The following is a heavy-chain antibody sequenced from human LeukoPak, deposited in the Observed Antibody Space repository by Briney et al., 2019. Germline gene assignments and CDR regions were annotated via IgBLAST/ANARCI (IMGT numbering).Heavy chain of an antibody. CDR1: GYTFTSYG. CDR2: ISAYNGYT. Sequence: ASVKVSCKASGYTFTSYGISWVRQAPGQGLEWMGWISAYNGYTNSAQKLQGRVTMTTDTSTTTAYMDLRSLRSDDTAVYYCARARTSRQELGHDAFDIWGQGTMVTVSS. J-gene: IGHJ3*02. CDR3: ARARTSRQELGHDAFDI. V-gene: IGHV1-18*01. D-gene: IGHD6-13*01.